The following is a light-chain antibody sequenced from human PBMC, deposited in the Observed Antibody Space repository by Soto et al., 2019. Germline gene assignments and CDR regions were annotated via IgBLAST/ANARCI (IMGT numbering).Light chain of an antibody. Sequence: EILRTQSPATLSLSPGERATLSCRASQNVRSNLAWYQQKPGQAPRLLSYGASTRATGIPARFSGRGSGTEFILTISSLQSEDFEVYYCQQYDRSPRTFGQGTKVDIK. J-gene: IGKJ1*01. CDR3: QQYDRSPRT. CDR1: QNVRSN. V-gene: IGKV3-15*01. CDR2: GAS.